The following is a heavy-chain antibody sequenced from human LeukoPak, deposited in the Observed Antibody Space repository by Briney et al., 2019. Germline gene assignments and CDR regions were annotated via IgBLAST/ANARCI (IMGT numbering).Heavy chain of an antibody. J-gene: IGHJ4*02. D-gene: IGHD2-2*01. CDR2: ISSRSGYI. Sequence: GGSLRLSCAASGFTFSSYSMNWVRQAPGKGLEWVSSISSRSGYIYYADSVKGRFTISRDNAKNSLFLQMNSLRADDTAVYYCASDGGVQPNKNFQFWGQGTLVTVSS. CDR3: ASDGGVQPNKNFQF. CDR1: GFTFSSYS. V-gene: IGHV3-21*01.